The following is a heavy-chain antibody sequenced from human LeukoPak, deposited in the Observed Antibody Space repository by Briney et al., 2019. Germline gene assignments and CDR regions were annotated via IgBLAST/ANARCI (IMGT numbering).Heavy chain of an antibody. CDR2: IYYSGST. CDR3: ARDSDSGYYYYGMDV. V-gene: IGHV4-59*01. Sequence: PSETLSLTCTVSGGSISSYYWSWIRQPPGKGLEWIGYIYYSGSTNYNPSLKGRVTISVDTSKNQFSLKLSSVTAADTAVYYCARDSDSGYYYYGMDVWGQGTTVTVSS. CDR1: GGSISSYY. D-gene: IGHD1-1*01. J-gene: IGHJ6*02.